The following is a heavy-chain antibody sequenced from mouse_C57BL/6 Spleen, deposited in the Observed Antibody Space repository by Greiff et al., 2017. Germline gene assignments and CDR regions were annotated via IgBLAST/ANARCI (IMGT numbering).Heavy chain of an antibody. CDR2: IDPSDSYT. CDR1: GYTFTSYW. J-gene: IGHJ2*01. D-gene: IGHD3-3*01. V-gene: IGHV1-59*01. CDR3: ARSAGPYFDY. Sequence: QVQLQQPGAELVRPGTSVKLSCKASGYTFTSYWMHWVKQRPGQGLEWIGVIDPSDSYTNYNQKFKGKATLTVDTSSSTAYMQLSSLTSEDSAVYYCARSAGPYFDYWGQGTTLTVSS.